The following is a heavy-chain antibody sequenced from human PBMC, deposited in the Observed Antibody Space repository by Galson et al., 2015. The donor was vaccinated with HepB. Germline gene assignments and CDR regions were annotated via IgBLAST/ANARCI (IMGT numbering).Heavy chain of an antibody. V-gene: IGHV3-53*01. J-gene: IGHJ4*02. CDR1: GFSVTSNY. CDR3: AQLGTGY. CDR2: IYGGPNT. D-gene: IGHD7-27*01. Sequence: SLRLSCAASGFSVTSNYMNWVRQAPGKGLEWVSTIYGGPNTYHADPLTGRFFLSPDDSKNTLYLQMDSLRADDTAVYYCAQLGTGYWGQGTLVTVSS.